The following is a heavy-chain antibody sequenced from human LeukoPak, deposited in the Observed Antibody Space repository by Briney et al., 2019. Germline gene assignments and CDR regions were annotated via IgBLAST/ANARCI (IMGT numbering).Heavy chain of an antibody. Sequence: NSSETLSLTCTVSGGSISSYYWSWIRQPPGKGLEWIGYIYYSGSTNYSPSLKSRVTISVDTSKNQFSLKLSSVTAADTAVYYCARRNDFGIWGQGTMVTVSS. J-gene: IGHJ3*02. CDR3: ARRNDFGI. CDR2: IYYSGST. CDR1: GGSISSYY. V-gene: IGHV4-59*08.